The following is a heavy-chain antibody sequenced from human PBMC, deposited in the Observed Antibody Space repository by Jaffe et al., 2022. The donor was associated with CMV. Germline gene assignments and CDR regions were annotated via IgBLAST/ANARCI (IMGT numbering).Heavy chain of an antibody. J-gene: IGHJ4*02. D-gene: IGHD3-10*01. CDR2: IRSKAYGGTT. Sequence: EVQLVESGGGLVQPGRSLRLSCTASGFTFGDYAMSWVRQAPGKGLEWVGFIRSKAYGGTTEYAASVKGRFTISRDDSKSIAYLQMNSLKTEDTAVYYCTRVGHHGSHYWGQGTLVTVSS. CDR3: TRVGHHGSHY. CDR1: GFTFGDYA. V-gene: IGHV3-49*04.